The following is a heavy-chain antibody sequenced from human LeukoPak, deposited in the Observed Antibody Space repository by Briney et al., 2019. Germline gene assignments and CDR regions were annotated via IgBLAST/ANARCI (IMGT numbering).Heavy chain of an antibody. Sequence: KPSETLSLTCTVSGGSISSYYWSCIRQPAGRGLEWIGRIYTRGSTNYNPPLKSRVTMSVDTSKNQFSLKLSSVTAADTAVYYCARVPKGYSSGWYFDYWGQGTLVTVSS. CDR3: ARVPKGYSSGWYFDY. CDR1: GGSISSYY. D-gene: IGHD6-19*01. CDR2: IYTRGST. V-gene: IGHV4-4*07. J-gene: IGHJ4*02.